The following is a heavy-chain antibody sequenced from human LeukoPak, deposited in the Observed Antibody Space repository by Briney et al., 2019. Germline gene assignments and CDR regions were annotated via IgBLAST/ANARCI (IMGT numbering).Heavy chain of an antibody. CDR3: AREGGNEPYSYYMDV. Sequence: ASVKVSCKASGYTFTSYYMHWVRQAPGQGLEWMGIINPSGGSTNYAQKFQGRVTMTRDMSTSTFYMDLSSLRSDDTAVYHCAREGGNEPYSYYMDVWGKGTTVTVSS. D-gene: IGHD5-12*01. CDR2: INPSGGST. CDR1: GYTFTSYY. J-gene: IGHJ6*03. V-gene: IGHV1-46*01.